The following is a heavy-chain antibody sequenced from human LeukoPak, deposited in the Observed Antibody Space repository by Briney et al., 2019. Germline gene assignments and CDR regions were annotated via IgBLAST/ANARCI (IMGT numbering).Heavy chain of an antibody. J-gene: IGHJ3*02. V-gene: IGHV3-23*01. Sequence: GGSLRLSCAASGFTFRSYVMNWVRQTPGKGLEWVSALSGSGGSTNYAGSVTGRFIISRDNSKNTLYLQMNSLRAEDTAVYYCAKAVAHPAPFDIWGQGTMVTVSS. CDR3: AKAVAHPAPFDI. D-gene: IGHD6-19*01. CDR2: LSGSGGST. CDR1: GFTFRSYV.